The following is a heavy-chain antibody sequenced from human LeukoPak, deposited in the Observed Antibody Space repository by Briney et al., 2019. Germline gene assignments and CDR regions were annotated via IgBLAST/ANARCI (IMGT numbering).Heavy chain of an antibody. CDR2: IYYSGST. Sequence: SETLSLTCTVSGCSISSSSYYWGWIRQPPGKGLEWIGSIYYSGSTYYNPSLKSRVTISVDTSKNQFSLKLSSVTAADTAVYYCARSGVILTGYCYWYFDLWGRGTLVTVSS. CDR3: ARSGVILTGYCYWYFDL. V-gene: IGHV4-39*07. D-gene: IGHD3-9*01. CDR1: GCSISSSSYY. J-gene: IGHJ2*01.